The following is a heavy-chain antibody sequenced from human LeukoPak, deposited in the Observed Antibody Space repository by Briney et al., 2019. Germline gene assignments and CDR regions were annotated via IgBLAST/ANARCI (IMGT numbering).Heavy chain of an antibody. CDR3: ARVGGDTGRSFDY. CDR1: GFTFSDHY. CDR2: TRKRANSYTT. J-gene: IGHJ4*02. Sequence: GGSLRLSCAASGFTFSDHYVDWVRQAPGKGLEWVGRTRKRANSYTTEYAASVRGRFTISRDDSKNSLYLQMNRLKAEDTAVYYCARVGGDTGRSFDYWGQGTLVTVSS. D-gene: IGHD5-18*01. V-gene: IGHV3-72*01.